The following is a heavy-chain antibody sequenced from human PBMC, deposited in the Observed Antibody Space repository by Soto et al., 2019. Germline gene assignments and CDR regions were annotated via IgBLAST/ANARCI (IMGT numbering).Heavy chain of an antibody. CDR3: ARDMGLLWFGEFYYYGMDV. V-gene: IGHV4-59*01. CDR1: GGSIRIYY. J-gene: IGHJ6*02. D-gene: IGHD3-10*01. Sequence: SEPLSLTGTGSGGSIRIYYWSWIRQPPGKGLEWIVYIYYSGSTNYNPSLKSRVTISVDTSKNQFSLKLSSVTAADTAVYYCARDMGLLWFGEFYYYGMDVWGQGTTVTVSS. CDR2: IYYSGST.